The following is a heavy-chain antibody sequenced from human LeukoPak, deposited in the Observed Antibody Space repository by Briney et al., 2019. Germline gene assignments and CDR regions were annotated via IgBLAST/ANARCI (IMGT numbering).Heavy chain of an antibody. D-gene: IGHD1-7*01. CDR1: GGSFSGYY. CDR3: ARGGLELANAFDI. CDR2: INHSGST. J-gene: IGHJ3*02. Sequence: PSETLSLTCAVYGGSFSGYYWSWIRQPPGKGLEWIGEINHSGSTNYNPSLKSRVTISVDTSKNQFSLRLSSVTAADTAVYYCARGGLELANAFDIWGQGTMVTVSS. V-gene: IGHV4-34*01.